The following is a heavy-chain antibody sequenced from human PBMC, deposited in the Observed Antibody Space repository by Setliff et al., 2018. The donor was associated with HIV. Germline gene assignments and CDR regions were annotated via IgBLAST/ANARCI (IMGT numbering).Heavy chain of an antibody. V-gene: IGHV1-69*13. CDR1: GGTFSGYV. Sequence: GASVKVSCKASGGTFSGYVINWVRQAPGQGLEWMGGIIPIYATSNYAQRFQGRVTITADESTSTAYMELYNLRSEDTAMYYCTRGRGIIGALVYWGQGTLVTVSS. J-gene: IGHJ4*02. CDR2: IIPIYATS. CDR3: TRGRGIIGALVY. D-gene: IGHD2-21*01.